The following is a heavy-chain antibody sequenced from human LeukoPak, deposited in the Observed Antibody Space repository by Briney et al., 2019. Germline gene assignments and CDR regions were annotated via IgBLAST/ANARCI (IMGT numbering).Heavy chain of an antibody. CDR2: IYTSGST. CDR1: GGSISSGSYY. J-gene: IGHJ1*01. D-gene: IGHD6-13*01. Sequence: SETLSLTCTVSGGSISSGSYYWSWIRQPAGKGLEWIGRIYTSGSTNYNPSLKSRATISVDTSKNQFSLKLSSVTAADTAVYYCARGSIAAAGPPFQHWGQGTLVTVSS. V-gene: IGHV4-61*02. CDR3: ARGSIAAAGPPFQH.